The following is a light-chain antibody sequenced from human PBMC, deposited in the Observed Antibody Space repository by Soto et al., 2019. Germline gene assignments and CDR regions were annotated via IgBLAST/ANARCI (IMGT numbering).Light chain of an antibody. J-gene: IGLJ2*01. CDR1: SSNIGAGYD. CDR3: QSYDSSLSGVV. CDR2: GNN. V-gene: IGLV1-40*01. Sequence: QSVLTQRPSVSGAPGQRVTISCTGSSSNIGAGYDVHWYQQLPGTAPKLLIYGNNNRPSGVPDRFSGSKSGTSASLAITGLQAEDEADYYCQSYDSSLSGVVFGGGTKLTVL.